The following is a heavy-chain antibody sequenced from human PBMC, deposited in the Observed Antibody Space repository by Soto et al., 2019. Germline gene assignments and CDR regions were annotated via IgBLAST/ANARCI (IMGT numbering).Heavy chain of an antibody. Sequence: PGGSLRLSCAASGFTFSSYAMSWVRQAPGKGLEWVSAISGSGGSTYYADSVKGRFTISRDNSKNTLYLQMNSLRAEDTAVYYCAKDRGATVTNNWFDPWGQGTLVTVSS. CDR3: AKDRGATVTNNWFDP. V-gene: IGHV3-23*01. D-gene: IGHD4-4*01. J-gene: IGHJ5*02. CDR1: GFTFSSYA. CDR2: ISGSGGST.